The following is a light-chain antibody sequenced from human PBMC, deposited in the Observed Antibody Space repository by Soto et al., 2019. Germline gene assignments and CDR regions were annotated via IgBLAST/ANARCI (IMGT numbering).Light chain of an antibody. V-gene: IGLV2-14*01. J-gene: IGLJ3*02. CDR2: EVI. Sequence: QSALTQPASVSGSPGQSITISCTGTSSDIGSNNYVSWFQQRPGKAPTLIIYEVINRPSGVSTHFSGSKSGNTASLTISGLLPEDEAEYYCSSYTTTTRLFGGGTQLTVL. CDR1: SSDIGSNNY. CDR3: SSYTTTTRL.